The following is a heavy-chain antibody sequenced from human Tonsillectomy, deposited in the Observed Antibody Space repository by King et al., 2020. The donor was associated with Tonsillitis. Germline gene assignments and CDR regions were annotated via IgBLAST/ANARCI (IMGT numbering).Heavy chain of an antibody. V-gene: IGHV3-30*18. CDR2: IPYDGSNK. J-gene: IGHJ6*02. Sequence: VQLVESGGGVVQPGRSLRLSCAASGFSFRNYGIHWVRQAPGKGLEWVAIIPYDGSNKYYADSVKGRFTVSRDNSKNTLYLQMNSLRVEDTAVYYCAKEIAAAGDSYSSYGMDVWGQGTAVTVSS. CDR1: GFSFRNYG. D-gene: IGHD6-13*01. CDR3: AKEIAAAGDSYSSYGMDV.